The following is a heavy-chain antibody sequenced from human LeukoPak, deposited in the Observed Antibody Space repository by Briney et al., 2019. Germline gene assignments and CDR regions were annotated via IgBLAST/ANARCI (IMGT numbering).Heavy chain of an antibody. CDR2: IIPIFGTA. CDR1: GGTFSSYA. J-gene: IGHJ4*02. D-gene: IGHD4-17*01. V-gene: IGHV1-69*13. Sequence: SVKVSCKASGGTFSSYAIRWVRQAPGQGLEWMGGIIPIFGTANYAQKFQGRVTITADESTSTAYMELSSLRSEDTAVYYCARDPGDYGDYRLDYWGQGTLVTVSS. CDR3: ARDPGDYGDYRLDY.